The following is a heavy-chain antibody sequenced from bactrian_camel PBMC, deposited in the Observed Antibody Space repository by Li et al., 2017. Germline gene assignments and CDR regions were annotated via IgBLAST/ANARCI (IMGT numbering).Heavy chain of an antibody. J-gene: IGHJ4*01. V-gene: IGHV3S31*01. D-gene: IGHD5*01. CDR1: GFTFSNDA. Sequence: DVQLVESGGGLVQSGGSLRLSCAASGFTFSNDAINWVRQAPGKGLEWVSSIDSGGDITYYEDSVKGRFTISRDNAKNTLYLQMNHLKTEDTAVYYCAATDGWVPSSLGQGTQVTVS. CDR2: IDSGGDIT.